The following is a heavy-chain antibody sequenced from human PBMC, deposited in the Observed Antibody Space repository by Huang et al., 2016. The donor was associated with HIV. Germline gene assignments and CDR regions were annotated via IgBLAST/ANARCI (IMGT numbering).Heavy chain of an antibody. J-gene: IGHJ3*02. D-gene: IGHD3-22*01. CDR3: ARGARKMIDKIRAFDT. CDR1: SGSLSGYY. CDR2: ISGSGST. V-gene: IGHV4-34*01. Sequence: QVQLQQWGAGLLKPSETLTLTCAVYSGSLSGYYWGWIRQSTGEGLEWSGEISGSGSTNYNPSLKSRVTILRDTSKNQFSLKLTSVTAADTAVYYCARGARKMIDKIRAFDTWGQGTMVTVSS.